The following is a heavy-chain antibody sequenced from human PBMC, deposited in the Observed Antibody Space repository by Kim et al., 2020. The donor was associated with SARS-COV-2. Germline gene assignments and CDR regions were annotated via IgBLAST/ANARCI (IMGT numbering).Heavy chain of an antibody. V-gene: IGHV3-53*01. Sequence: YTAGTVKVRFTISRDNTKNARYLQMNSLRAEDTAVYYCARARYSPGYFDYWGQGTLVTVSS. D-gene: IGHD2-21*01. CDR3: ARARYSPGYFDY. J-gene: IGHJ4*02.